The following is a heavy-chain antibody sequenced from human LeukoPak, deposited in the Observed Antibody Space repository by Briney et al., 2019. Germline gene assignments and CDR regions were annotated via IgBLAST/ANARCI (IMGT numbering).Heavy chain of an antibody. CDR1: GGYISTYY. Sequence: SETLSLTCTVSGGYISTYYWPWIRQPPGKGLEWIGYIYYSGSTNYNPSLKSRVTISVDTSKNQFSLRLTSVTAADTAVYYCARHQLRGFLDDNWGQGTLVTVSS. D-gene: IGHD3-10*01. J-gene: IGHJ4*02. V-gene: IGHV4-59*08. CDR2: IYYSGST. CDR3: ARHQLRGFLDDN.